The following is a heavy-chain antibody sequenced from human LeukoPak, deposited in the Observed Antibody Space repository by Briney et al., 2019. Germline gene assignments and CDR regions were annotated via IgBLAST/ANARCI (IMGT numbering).Heavy chain of an antibody. CDR2: IYHSGST. D-gene: IGHD1-1*01. CDR1: GYSISSGYY. Sequence: PSETLSLTCTVSGYSISSGYYWGWIRQPPGKGLEWIGSIYHSGSTYYNPSLKSRVTISVDTSKNQFSLKLSSATAADTAVYFCARGERLGPDFWGQGTLVTVSS. CDR3: ARGERLGPDF. J-gene: IGHJ4*02. V-gene: IGHV4-38-2*02.